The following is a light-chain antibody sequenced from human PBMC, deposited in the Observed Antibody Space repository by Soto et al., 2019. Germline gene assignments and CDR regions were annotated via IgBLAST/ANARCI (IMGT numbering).Light chain of an antibody. Sequence: DIQMTQSPSTLSASVGDRVTITCRASQSISSWLAWYQQKPGKAPKLLIYDASSLESGVPSRFSGSGSGTEFTLTISSLQPDDGATYYCQQYNSYRGTFGQGTKVEIK. V-gene: IGKV1-5*01. CDR1: QSISSW. J-gene: IGKJ1*01. CDR2: DAS. CDR3: QQYNSYRGT.